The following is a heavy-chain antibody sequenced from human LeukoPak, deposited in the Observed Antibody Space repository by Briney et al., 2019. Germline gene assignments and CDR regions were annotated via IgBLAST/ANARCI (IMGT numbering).Heavy chain of an antibody. Sequence: PSETLSLTCTVSGGSMSSSSYYWGWIRQPPGKGLEWIGSIYYSGRTYYNPSLKSRVTISVDTPKNQFSLKLSSVTAADTAVYYCVRQPWGVYHFDYWGQGTLVTVSS. D-gene: IGHD3-10*01. J-gene: IGHJ4*02. CDR3: VRQPWGVYHFDY. CDR1: GGSMSSSSYY. CDR2: IYYSGRT. V-gene: IGHV4-39*01.